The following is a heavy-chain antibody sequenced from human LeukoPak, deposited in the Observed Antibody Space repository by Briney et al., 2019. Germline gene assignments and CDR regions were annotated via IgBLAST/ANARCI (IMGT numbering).Heavy chain of an antibody. J-gene: IGHJ4*02. CDR2: IDHSGST. CDR1: GYSISSGYY. CDR3: ARDSLVVVATIDY. Sequence: SETLSLTCTVSGYSISSGYYWGWIRQPPGKGLEWIGGIDHSGSTYYNPSLKSRVTISVDTSKNQFSLKLSSVTAADTAVYYCARDSLVVVATIDYWGQGTLVTVSS. D-gene: IGHD2-15*01. V-gene: IGHV4-38-2*02.